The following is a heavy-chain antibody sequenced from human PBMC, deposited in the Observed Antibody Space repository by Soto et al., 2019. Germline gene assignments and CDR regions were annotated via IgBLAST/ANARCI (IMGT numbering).Heavy chain of an antibody. CDR2: IIPIFGTA. CDR3: ARDGSITIFGVVTALDY. CDR1: GGTFSSYA. D-gene: IGHD3-3*01. J-gene: IGHJ4*02. V-gene: IGHV1-69*13. Sequence: SVKVSCKASGGTFSSYAISWVRQAPGQGLEWMGGIIPIFGTANYAQKFQGRVTITADESTSTAYMELSSLRSEDTAVYYCARDGSITIFGVVTALDYWGQGTLVTVSS.